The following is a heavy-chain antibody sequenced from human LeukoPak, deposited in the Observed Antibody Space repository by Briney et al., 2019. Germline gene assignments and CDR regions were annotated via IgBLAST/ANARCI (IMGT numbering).Heavy chain of an antibody. V-gene: IGHV3-9*01. CDR1: RFTFDDYA. Sequence: PGGSLRLSCAPSRFTFDDYAMHWVRQAPGQGLEWVSCISWNSGSIVYADSVKGRFTISRDNSKNTLYLQMNSLRDEDTAVYYCAKDRCGGDCQLGAFDIWGQGTMVTVSS. D-gene: IGHD2-21*02. J-gene: IGHJ3*02. CDR2: ISWNSGSI. CDR3: AKDRCGGDCQLGAFDI.